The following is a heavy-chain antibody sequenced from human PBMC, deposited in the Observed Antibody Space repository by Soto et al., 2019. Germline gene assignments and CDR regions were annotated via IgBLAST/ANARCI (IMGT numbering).Heavy chain of an antibody. Sequence: EVQLLESGGGLVQPGGSLRLSCAASGFTFSSYAMRWVRQAPVKGLEWVSAISGSGGSTYYADSVKDRFTISRDNSKNTLYLQMTSLSAEDTAVYYCARRGSGSYYDYWGQGTLVTVSS. D-gene: IGHD1-26*01. CDR1: GFTFSSYA. CDR2: ISGSGGST. J-gene: IGHJ4*02. CDR3: ARRGSGSYYDY. V-gene: IGHV3-23*01.